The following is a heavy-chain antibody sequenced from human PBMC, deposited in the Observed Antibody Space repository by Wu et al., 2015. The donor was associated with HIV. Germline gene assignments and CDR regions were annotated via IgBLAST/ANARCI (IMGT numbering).Heavy chain of an antibody. CDR3: AKIHSSGWFYFDS. J-gene: IGHJ4*02. CDR1: GYSFTGYY. D-gene: IGHD6-19*01. CDR2: INPNDGGT. Sequence: QVQLVQSGAEVRVPGASVKVSCKTSGYSFTGYYIHWVRQAPGEGLEWMGWINPNDGGTNYAQKFQDRVTMTRDTSISTTYMELSRLKSDDTAVYFCAKIHSSGWFYFDSWGQGTLVAVSS. V-gene: IGHV1-2*02.